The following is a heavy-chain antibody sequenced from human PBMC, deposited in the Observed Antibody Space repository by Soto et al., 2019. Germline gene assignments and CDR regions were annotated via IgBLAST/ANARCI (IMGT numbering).Heavy chain of an antibody. Sequence: GASVKVSCKASGYTFTSYAMHWVRQAPGQRLEWMGWINAGNGNTKYSQKFQGRVTITRDTSASTAYMELSSLRSEDTAVYYCARDGGYGDYDWFDPWGQGTRVTVSS. CDR3: ARDGGYGDYDWFDP. V-gene: IGHV1-3*01. CDR2: INAGNGNT. CDR1: GYTFTSYA. J-gene: IGHJ5*02. D-gene: IGHD4-17*01.